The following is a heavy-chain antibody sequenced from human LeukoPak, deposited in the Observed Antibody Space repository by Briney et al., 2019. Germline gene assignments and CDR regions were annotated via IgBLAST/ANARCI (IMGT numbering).Heavy chain of an antibody. Sequence: GGSLRLSFAASAFTVSSNYMSWVRQAPGKGLEWVLVIYSGGSTYYTDSVKGRFTISRHNSKNTLYLQMNSLRAEDTAVYYCARARDYGDYADDAFDIWGQGTIVTVSS. D-gene: IGHD4-17*01. CDR2: IYSGGST. J-gene: IGHJ3*02. CDR1: AFTVSSNY. CDR3: ARARDYGDYADDAFDI. V-gene: IGHV3-53*04.